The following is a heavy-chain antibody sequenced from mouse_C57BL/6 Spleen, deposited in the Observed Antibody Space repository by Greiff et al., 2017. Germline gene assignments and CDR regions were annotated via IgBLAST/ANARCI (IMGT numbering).Heavy chain of an antibody. CDR1: GYTFTDYY. Sequence: QVQLQQSGAELVRPGASVKLSCKASGYTFTDYYINWVKQRPGQGLEWIARIYPGSGNTYYNEKFKGKATLTAEKSSSTAYMQLSSLTSEDSAVYFCARSITTVGYFDVWGTGTTVTVSS. CDR3: ARSITTVGYFDV. CDR2: IYPGSGNT. D-gene: IGHD1-1*01. V-gene: IGHV1-76*01. J-gene: IGHJ1*03.